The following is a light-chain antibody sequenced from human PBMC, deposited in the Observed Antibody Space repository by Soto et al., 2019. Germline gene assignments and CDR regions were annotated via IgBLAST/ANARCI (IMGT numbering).Light chain of an antibody. V-gene: IGKV3D-20*02. CDR3: QQRSRWPRGT. CDR1: ESISRDY. CDR2: GAS. Sequence: EIVLTQSPGTLSLSPGQRATLSCRASESISRDYLAWYQQRLGQAPRLLIYGASSGATGIPDRFSGSGSGTDFTLTISSLEPEDFATYFCQQRSRWPRGTFGRGTKVEMK. J-gene: IGKJ2*02.